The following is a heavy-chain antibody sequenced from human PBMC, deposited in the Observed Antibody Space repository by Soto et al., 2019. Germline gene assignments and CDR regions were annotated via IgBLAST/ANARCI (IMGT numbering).Heavy chain of an antibody. V-gene: IGHV3-7*03. D-gene: IGHD4-4*01. CDR2: IKHDGSVQ. Sequence: QLVESGGGLVQPGGSLRLSCEASGFTFSGYWMSWVRQAPGKGLEWVADIKHDGSVQYYVDSVKGRLTISRDNAKKQLYLQMNGLRAEDTALYYCASAPYSNAWYRFDLWGQGTLVTVSS. CDR3: ASAPYSNAWYRFDL. CDR1: GFTFSGYW. J-gene: IGHJ4*02.